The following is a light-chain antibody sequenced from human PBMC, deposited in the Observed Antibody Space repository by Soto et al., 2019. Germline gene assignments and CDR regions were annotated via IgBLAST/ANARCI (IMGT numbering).Light chain of an antibody. J-gene: IGLJ3*02. V-gene: IGLV2-8*01. CDR1: SSDVGNYNY. Sequence: QSALTQPPSASGSPGQSVTISCTGTSSDVGNYNYVSWYQQHPGKVPKLMIYEVNTRPSGVPDPFSGSKSGNTASLTVSGLQAEAEDDYYCSSYAGGNKVFGGGTKLTVL. CDR3: SSYAGGNKV. CDR2: EVN.